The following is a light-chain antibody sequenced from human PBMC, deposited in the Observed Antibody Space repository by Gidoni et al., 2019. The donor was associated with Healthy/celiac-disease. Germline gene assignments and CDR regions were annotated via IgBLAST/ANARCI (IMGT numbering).Light chain of an antibody. J-gene: IGKJ4*01. V-gene: IGKV3-11*01. CDR2: YAS. CDR1: QCVSSY. Sequence: IVLTQSPATLSLSPGERATLSCRASQCVSSYLAWYQQKPGQAPRLLIYYASNRATGIPARFSGSGSGTDFTLTISSLEPEDFAVYYCQQRSNWPPLTFGGGTKVEIK. CDR3: QQRSNWPPLT.